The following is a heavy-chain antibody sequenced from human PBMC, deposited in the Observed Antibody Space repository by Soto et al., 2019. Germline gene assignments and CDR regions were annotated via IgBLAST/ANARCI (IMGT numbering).Heavy chain of an antibody. Sequence: SQTLSPTCSLSGGFTSSVDYYWAWTRQPPGKGLEWIGTIYYSGSNYSNPYLKSRGAMSIDTSNTQSALEMRSVPAADTAVDYCGSRRCYDISGAMDVWGQGATVTVSS. CDR3: GSRRCYDISGAMDV. J-gene: IGHJ6*02. CDR2: IYYSGSN. V-gene: IGHV4-39*01. D-gene: IGHD3-22*01. CDR1: GGFTSSVDYY.